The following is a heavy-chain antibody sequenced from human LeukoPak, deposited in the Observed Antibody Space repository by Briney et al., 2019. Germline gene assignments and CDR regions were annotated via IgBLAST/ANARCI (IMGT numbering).Heavy chain of an antibody. CDR1: GGSFSDYY. J-gene: IGHJ5*02. V-gene: IGHV4-34*01. CDR3: ARHTDYGDYLKWFDP. D-gene: IGHD4-17*01. CDR2: INHSGST. Sequence: SETLPLTCAVYGGSFSDYYWSWIRQPPGKGLEWIGEINHSGSTNYNPSLKSRVTISVDTSKNQLSLKLSSVTAADTAVYCCARHTDYGDYLKWFDPWGQGTLVTVSS.